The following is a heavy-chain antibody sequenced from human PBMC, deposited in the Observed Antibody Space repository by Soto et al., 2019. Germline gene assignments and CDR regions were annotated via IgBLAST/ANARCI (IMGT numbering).Heavy chain of an antibody. J-gene: IGHJ5*02. CDR3: AKTAGYDYVWGSSGLDP. CDR1: GFTFSSFG. CDR2: ISYDGSNK. V-gene: IGHV3-30*18. Sequence: GSLRLTCAASGFTFSSFGMHWVRQAPGKGLEWVAVISYDGSNKYYAESVKGRFTISRDDSKNTLYLQMNSLRPEDTAVYHCAKTAGYDYVWGSSGLDPWGQGTLVTVSS. D-gene: IGHD3-16*01.